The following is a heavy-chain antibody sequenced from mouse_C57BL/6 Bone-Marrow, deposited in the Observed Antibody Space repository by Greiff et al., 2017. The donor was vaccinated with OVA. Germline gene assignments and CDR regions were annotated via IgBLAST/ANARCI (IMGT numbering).Heavy chain of an antibody. CDR3: ARKSYYGSSYWYFDV. CDR1: GYTFTDYY. CDR2: INPNNGGT. D-gene: IGHD1-1*01. J-gene: IGHJ1*03. V-gene: IGHV1-26*01. Sequence: EVQLQQSGPELVKPGASVKISCKASGYTFTDYYMNWVKQSHGKSLEWIGDINPNNGGTSYNQKFKGKATLTVDKSSSTAYMELRSLTSEDSAVYSCARKSYYGSSYWYFDVWGTGTTVTVSS.